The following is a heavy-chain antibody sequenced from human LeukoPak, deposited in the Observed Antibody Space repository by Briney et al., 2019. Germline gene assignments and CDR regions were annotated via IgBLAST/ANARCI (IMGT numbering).Heavy chain of an antibody. CDR1: GYTLTELS. V-gene: IGHV1-24*01. CDR3: ATIGYCSSTSCSPYYYYGMDV. D-gene: IGHD2-2*01. Sequence: ASVKVSCKVSGYTLTELSMHWVRQAPGKGLEWMGGFDPEDGETIYAQKFQGRVTMTEDTSTDTAYMELSSLRSEDTAVYYCATIGYCSSTSCSPYYYYGMDVWGQGTTVTVSS. CDR2: FDPEDGET. J-gene: IGHJ6*02.